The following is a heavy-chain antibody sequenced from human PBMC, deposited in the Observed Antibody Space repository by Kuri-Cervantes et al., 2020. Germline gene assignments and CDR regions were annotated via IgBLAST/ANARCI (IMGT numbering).Heavy chain of an antibody. J-gene: IGHJ5*02. D-gene: IGHD3-22*01. Sequence: SQTLSLTCAVYGGSFSGYYWSWIRQPPGKGLEWIGEINHSGSTNYNPSLKSRVTISVDTSKNQFSLKLSSVTAADTAVYYCARAARSSGTYYNWLDPWGQGTLVTVSS. V-gene: IGHV4-34*09. CDR1: GGSFSGYY. CDR3: ARAARSSGTYYNWLDP. CDR2: INHSGST.